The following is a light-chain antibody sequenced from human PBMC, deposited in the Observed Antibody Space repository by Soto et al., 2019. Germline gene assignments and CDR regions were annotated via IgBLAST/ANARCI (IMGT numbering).Light chain of an antibody. V-gene: IGKV3-11*01. CDR3: QQRSNWPPLT. Sequence: EIVLTQSPGTLSLSPGERATLSCRASQSVSSYLAWYQQKPGQAPRLLIYDASNRATGIPARFSGSGSGTDFTLTISSLEPEDFAVYYCQQRSNWPPLTFGGVTKVEIK. J-gene: IGKJ4*01. CDR1: QSVSSY. CDR2: DAS.